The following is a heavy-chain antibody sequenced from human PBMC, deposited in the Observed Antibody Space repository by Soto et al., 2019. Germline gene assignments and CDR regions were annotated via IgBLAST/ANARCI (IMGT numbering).Heavy chain of an antibody. CDR1: GGYLSSYY. J-gene: IGHJ4*02. V-gene: IGHV4-59*08. CDR3: ARHHDS. Sequence: PSVTLSLTCTVAGGYLSSYYWSWIRQPPGKGLEWIGYIYYSGSTNYNPSLKSRVTISVDTSKNQFSLKLSSVTAADTAVYYCARHHDSWGQGTLVTVSS. CDR2: IYYSGST.